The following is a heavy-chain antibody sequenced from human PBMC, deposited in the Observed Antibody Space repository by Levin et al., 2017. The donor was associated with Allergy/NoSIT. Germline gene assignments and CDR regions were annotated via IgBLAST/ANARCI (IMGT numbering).Heavy chain of an antibody. V-gene: IGHV1-18*01. D-gene: IGHD1-26*01. CDR3: ARDPGIVEVQGGFDI. CDR1: GYSFISYA. J-gene: IGHJ3*02. Sequence: ASVKVSCKASGYSFISYAINWVRQAPGHGLEWMGWISTYNGDTNYAHRLQGRVIMTTDASTSTAYMELRSLRSDDTAVYYCARDPGIVEVQGGFDIWGQGTMVTVSA. CDR2: ISTYNGDT.